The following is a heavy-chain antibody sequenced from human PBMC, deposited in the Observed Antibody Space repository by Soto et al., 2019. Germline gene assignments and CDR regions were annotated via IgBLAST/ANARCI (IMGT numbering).Heavy chain of an antibody. CDR2: LSSSSTYI. V-gene: IGHV3-21*01. CDR1: GFTFSSYN. CDR3: AAGGINYGDYRSMDV. D-gene: IGHD4-17*01. Sequence: EVQLVESGGGLVKPGGSLRLSCAASGFTFSSYNMNWVRQAPGKGLEWVSSLSSSSTYIYYADSVKGRFTISRDNAKNSLYLQRNSLRAEDTAVYYCAAGGINYGDYRSMDVWGKGTTVTVSS. J-gene: IGHJ6*03.